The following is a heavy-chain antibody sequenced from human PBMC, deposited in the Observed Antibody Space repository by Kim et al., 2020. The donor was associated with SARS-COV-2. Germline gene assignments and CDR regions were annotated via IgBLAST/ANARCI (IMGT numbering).Heavy chain of an antibody. CDR2: ISYDGSNK. V-gene: IGHV3-30*18. CDR1: GFTFSSYG. D-gene: IGHD6-13*01. Sequence: GGSLRLSCAASGFTFSSYGMHWVRQAPGKGLEWVAVISYDGSNKYYADSVKGRFTISRDNSKNTLYLQMNSLRAEDTAVYYCAKVEGYSSSWPFDYWGQGTLVTVSS. CDR3: AKVEGYSSSWPFDY. J-gene: IGHJ4*02.